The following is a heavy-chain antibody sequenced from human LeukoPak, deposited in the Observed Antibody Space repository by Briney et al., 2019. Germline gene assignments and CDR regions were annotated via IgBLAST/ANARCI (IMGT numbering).Heavy chain of an antibody. CDR1: GGSISSGDYY. CDR2: ISYTGST. J-gene: IGHJ6*02. Sequence: PSQTLSLTCTVSGGSISSGDYYWSWIRQPPGRGLEWIGYISYTGSTNYNPSLESRVAISADTSKNQFSLRLTSATASDSAVYCCARDLKVLSQGDYYCIGLYVWGHGNTVT. V-gene: IGHV4-30-4*08. CDR3: ARDLKVLSQGDYYCIGLYV. D-gene: IGHD4/OR15-4a*01.